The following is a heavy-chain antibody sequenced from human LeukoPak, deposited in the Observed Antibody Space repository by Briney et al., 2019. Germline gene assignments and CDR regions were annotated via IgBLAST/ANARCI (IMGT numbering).Heavy chain of an antibody. D-gene: IGHD1-26*01. CDR3: APHRVGATNWFDP. CDR1: GFTSSSYA. CDR2: ISGSGGST. Sequence: PGGSLRLSCAASGFTSSSYAMSWVRQAPGKGLEWVSAISGSGGSTYYADSVKGRFTISRDNSKNTLYLQMNSLRAEDTAVYYCAPHRVGATNWFDPWGQGTLVTVYS. J-gene: IGHJ5*02. V-gene: IGHV3-23*01.